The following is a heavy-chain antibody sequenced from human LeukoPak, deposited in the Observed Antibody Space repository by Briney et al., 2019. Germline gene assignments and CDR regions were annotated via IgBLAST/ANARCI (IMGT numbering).Heavy chain of an antibody. V-gene: IGHV3-7*01. J-gene: IGHJ3*02. CDR1: GFTFSNYW. CDR3: AKPITVSGATDGFDI. CDR2: IKQDGNEK. D-gene: IGHD3-3*01. Sequence: PGGSLRLSCAASGFTFSNYWMNWVRQAPGKGLEWVANIKQDGNEKYYVDSVKGRFTISRDNAKNSLYLQMNSLRVEDTAVCYCAKPITVSGATDGFDIWGQGTMVTVSS.